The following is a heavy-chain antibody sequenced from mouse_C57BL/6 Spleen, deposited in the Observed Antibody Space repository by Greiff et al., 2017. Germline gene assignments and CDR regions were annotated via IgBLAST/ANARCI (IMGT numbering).Heavy chain of an antibody. CDR3: ARGDYGSSYVDWDEAGLAY. V-gene: IGHV1-39*01. CDR1: GYSFTDYN. CDR2: INPNYGTT. D-gene: IGHD1-1*01. J-gene: IGHJ3*01. Sequence: VQLQQSGPELVKPGASVKISCKASGYSFTDYNMNWVKQSNGKSLEWIGVINPNYGTTSYNQKFKGKATLTVDQSSSTAYMQLNSLTSEDTAVYYCARGDYGSSYVDWDEAGLAYWGQGTLVTVSA.